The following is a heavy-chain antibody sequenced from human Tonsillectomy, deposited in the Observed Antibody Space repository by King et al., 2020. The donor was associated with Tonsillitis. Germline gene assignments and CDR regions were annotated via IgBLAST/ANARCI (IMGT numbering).Heavy chain of an antibody. D-gene: IGHD6-13*01. Sequence: VQLQGSGPGLVKPSETLSLTCTVSGGSISSYYWSWIRQPPGKGLEWIGYIYDSGSTNYNPSLKSRGTISVDTSKNQLSLKLSSVTAADTAVYYCARGSNIAAAGTGYYFDYWGQGTLVTVSS. CDR3: ARGSNIAAAGTGYYFDY. CDR1: GGSISSYY. J-gene: IGHJ4*02. CDR2: IYDSGST. V-gene: IGHV4-59*01.